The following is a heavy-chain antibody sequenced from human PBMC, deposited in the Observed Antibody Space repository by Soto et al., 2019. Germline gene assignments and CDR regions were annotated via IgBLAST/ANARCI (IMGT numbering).Heavy chain of an antibody. CDR2: IYYSGST. CDR1: GGSISGSSYY. V-gene: IGHV4-39*01. J-gene: IGHJ4*02. CDR3: ARQAAVAGLYYFDY. Sequence: SETLSLTCTVSGGSISGSSYYWGWIRQPPGKGLEWIGSIYYSGSTYYNPSLKSRVTISVDTSKNQFSLTMSSVTAADTAVYYCARQAAVAGLYYFDYWGQGTLVTVSS. D-gene: IGHD6-19*01.